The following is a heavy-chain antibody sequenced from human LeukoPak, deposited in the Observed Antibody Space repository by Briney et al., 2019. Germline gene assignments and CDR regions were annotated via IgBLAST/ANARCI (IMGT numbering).Heavy chain of an antibody. Sequence: VASVKVSCKASGYTFTGYYMHWVRQAPGQGLEWMGWINPNSGGTNYAQKFQGRVTMTRDTSISTAYMELNRLRSDDTAVYYCARDRGYDILTGYYRREFDYWGQGTLVTVSS. D-gene: IGHD3-9*01. CDR2: INPNSGGT. J-gene: IGHJ4*02. CDR1: GYTFTGYY. V-gene: IGHV1-2*02. CDR3: ARDRGYDILTGYYRREFDY.